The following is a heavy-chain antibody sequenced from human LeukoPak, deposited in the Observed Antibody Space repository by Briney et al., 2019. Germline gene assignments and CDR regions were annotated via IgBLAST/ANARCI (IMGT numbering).Heavy chain of an antibody. J-gene: IGHJ4*02. Sequence: SQTLSLTCTVSGGSISSGGYYWSWIRQHPGKGLEWIGYIYYSGSTYYNPSLKSRVTISVDTSRNQFSLKLSSVTAADTAVYYCARNTADRVAGPYYFDYWGQGTLVTVSS. V-gene: IGHV4-31*03. CDR3: ARNTADRVAGPYYFDY. CDR1: GGSISSGGYY. CDR2: IYYSGST. D-gene: IGHD6-19*01.